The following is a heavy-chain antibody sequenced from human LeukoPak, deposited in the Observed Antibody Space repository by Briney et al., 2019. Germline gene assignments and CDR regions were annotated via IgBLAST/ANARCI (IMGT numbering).Heavy chain of an antibody. V-gene: IGHV3-30-3*01. J-gene: IGHJ6*02. CDR2: ISYDGSNK. CDR3: ARGGGLDV. Sequence: PGGSLRLSCAASGFTFSSYATHWVRQAPGKGLEWVAVISYDGSNKYYADSVKGRFTISRDNAKNSLYLQMSNLRAEDTAVYFCARGGGLDVWGQGATVTVSS. D-gene: IGHD3-16*01. CDR1: GFTFSSYA.